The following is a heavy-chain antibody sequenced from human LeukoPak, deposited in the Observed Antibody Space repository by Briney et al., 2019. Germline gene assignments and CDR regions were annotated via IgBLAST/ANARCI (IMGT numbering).Heavy chain of an antibody. CDR2: ISGSGGST. Sequence: PGGSLRLSCAASGFTFSSYAMSWVRQAPGKGLEWVSAISGSGGSTYYADSVKGRFTISRDNSKNTLYLQMNSLRAEDTAVYYCAKDLGVTTVYYYYGMDVWGQGTTVTVSS. V-gene: IGHV3-23*01. D-gene: IGHD4-17*01. J-gene: IGHJ6*02. CDR3: AKDLGVTTVYYYYGMDV. CDR1: GFTFSSYA.